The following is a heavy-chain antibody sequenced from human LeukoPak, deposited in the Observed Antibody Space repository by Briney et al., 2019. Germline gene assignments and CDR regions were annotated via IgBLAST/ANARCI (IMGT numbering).Heavy chain of an antibody. CDR2: IYYSGST. CDR1: GGSMSSYY. V-gene: IGHV4-59*01. J-gene: IGHJ5*02. D-gene: IGHD3-10*01. CDR3: ARKVLRGNWFDP. Sequence: SETLSLTCTVSGGSMSSYYWNWIRQPPGKGLEWIGYIYYSGSTNYNPSLKSRVTISVDTSKNQFSLKLSSVTAEDTAVYYCARKVLRGNWFDPWGQGTLVTVSS.